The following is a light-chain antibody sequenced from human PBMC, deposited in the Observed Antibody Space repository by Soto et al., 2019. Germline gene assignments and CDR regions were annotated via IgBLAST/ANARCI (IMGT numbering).Light chain of an antibody. J-gene: IGLJ1*01. CDR3: QVWDSSSDHYV. Sequence: SCELTQPPSESVAPGETASITCGGDKIGRKSVHWYQQRPRQAPVLVMYYDNDRPSEIPERFSGSNSGNTATLSISRVEAGDEADYYCQVWDSSSDHYVFGTGTKLTVL. V-gene: IGLV3-21*04. CDR1: KIGRKS. CDR2: YDN.